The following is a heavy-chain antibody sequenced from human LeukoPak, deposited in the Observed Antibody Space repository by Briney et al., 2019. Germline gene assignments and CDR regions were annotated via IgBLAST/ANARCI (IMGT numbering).Heavy chain of an antibody. V-gene: IGHV4-38-2*01. J-gene: IGHJ4*02. Sequence: SETLSLTCAVSGYSISSGYYWGWIRQPPGKGLEWIGSIYHTGRTYYNPAHKTRVTILLDTSRNQFSLRLSSVTASDTAVYFCARHVSGNLWYFDDWGQGTLVTVSS. CDR2: IYHTGRT. CDR1: GYSISSGYY. CDR3: ARHVSGNLWYFDD. D-gene: IGHD1-26*01.